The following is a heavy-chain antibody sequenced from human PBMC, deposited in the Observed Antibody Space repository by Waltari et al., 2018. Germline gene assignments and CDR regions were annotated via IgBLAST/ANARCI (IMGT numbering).Heavy chain of an antibody. Sequence: EVQLVESGGGLVQPGGSLRLSCAAFGFSPSSFWMNWGRHTPGKGLEWVAGIKQDGSEKYYADSVKGRFTISRDNAKNSLCLQMNSLRAEDTAVYYCATSGWYCFDYWGQGTLVTVSS. CDR2: IKQDGSEK. J-gene: IGHJ4*02. D-gene: IGHD6-19*01. V-gene: IGHV3-7*01. CDR1: GFSPSSFW. CDR3: ATSGWYCFDY.